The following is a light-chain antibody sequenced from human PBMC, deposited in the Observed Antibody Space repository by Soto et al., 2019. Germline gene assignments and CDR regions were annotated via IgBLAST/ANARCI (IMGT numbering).Light chain of an antibody. Sequence: DIQLTQSPSTLSGSVGDRVTITCRASQTISSWLAWYQQKPGKAPKLLIYKASTLKSGVPSRFSGSGSGTDFTLTISSLQPEDFATYYCQQANSPITFGQGTRLEI. J-gene: IGKJ5*01. V-gene: IGKV1-5*03. CDR2: KAS. CDR3: QQANSPIT. CDR1: QTISSW.